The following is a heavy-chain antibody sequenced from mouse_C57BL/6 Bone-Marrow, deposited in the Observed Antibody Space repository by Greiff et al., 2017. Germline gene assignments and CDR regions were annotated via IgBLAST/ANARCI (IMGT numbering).Heavy chain of an antibody. Sequence: VQRVESGAELARPGASVKLSCKASGYTFTSYGISWVKQRTGQGLEWIGEIYPRSGNTYYNEKFKGKATLTADKSSSTAYMELRSLTSEDSAVYFCARCDYDHYWGQGTTLTVSS. CDR1: GYTFTSYG. V-gene: IGHV1-81*01. CDR3: ARCDYDHY. CDR2: IYPRSGNT. D-gene: IGHD2-4*01. J-gene: IGHJ2*01.